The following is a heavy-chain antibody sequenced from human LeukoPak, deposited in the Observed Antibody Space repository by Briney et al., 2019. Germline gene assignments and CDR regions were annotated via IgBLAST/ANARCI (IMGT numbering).Heavy chain of an antibody. CDR1: GFTFSSYG. CDR2: IWYDGSNK. V-gene: IGHV3-33*01. CDR3: ASRPPGREGYILDY. J-gene: IGHJ4*02. D-gene: IGHD5-24*01. Sequence: PGGSLRLSCAASGFTFSSYGMHCVRQAPGKGLEWVAVIWYDGSNKYYADSVKGRFTISRDNSKNTLYLQMNSLRAEDTAVYYCASRPPGREGYILDYWGQGTLVTVSS.